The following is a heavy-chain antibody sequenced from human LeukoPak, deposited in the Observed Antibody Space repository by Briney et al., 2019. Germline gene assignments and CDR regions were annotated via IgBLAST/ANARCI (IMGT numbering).Heavy chain of an antibody. Sequence: SETLSLTCTVSGGSISSYYCSWIRQPAGKGLEWIGRIYTSGSTNYNPSLKSRVTMSVDTSKNQFSLKLSSVTAADTAVYYCAMMDYGDYAAAFDIWGQGKMVTVSS. J-gene: IGHJ3*02. V-gene: IGHV4-4*07. CDR3: AMMDYGDYAAAFDI. CDR2: IYTSGST. CDR1: GGSISSYY. D-gene: IGHD4-17*01.